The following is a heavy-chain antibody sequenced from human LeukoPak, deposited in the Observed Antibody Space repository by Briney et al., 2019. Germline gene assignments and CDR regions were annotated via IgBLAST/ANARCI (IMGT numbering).Heavy chain of an antibody. J-gene: IGHJ4*02. V-gene: IGHV1-46*01. Sequence: ASVKVSCKASGYTFTSYYMHWVRQAPGQGLEWMGIINPSGGSTSYAQKFQGRVTMTRDTSTSTVYMELSSLRSEDTAVYYCAKASASYGCDYWGQGTLVTVSS. CDR1: GYTFTSYY. D-gene: IGHD5-18*01. CDR3: AKASASYGCDY. CDR2: INPSGGST.